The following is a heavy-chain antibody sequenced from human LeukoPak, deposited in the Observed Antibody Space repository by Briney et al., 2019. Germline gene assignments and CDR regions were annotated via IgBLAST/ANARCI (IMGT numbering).Heavy chain of an antibody. V-gene: IGHV4-31*03. CDR2: IYYSGST. Sequence: PSQTLSLTCTVSGGSISSGGYYWSWIRQHPGKGLEWIGYIYYSGSTYYNPSLKSRVTISVDTSKNQFSLKLSSVTAADTAVYYCARGQHYYSSSWYRPFAYFDYWGQGTLVTVSS. D-gene: IGHD6-13*01. CDR3: ARGQHYYSSSWYRPFAYFDY. J-gene: IGHJ4*02. CDR1: GGSISSGGYY.